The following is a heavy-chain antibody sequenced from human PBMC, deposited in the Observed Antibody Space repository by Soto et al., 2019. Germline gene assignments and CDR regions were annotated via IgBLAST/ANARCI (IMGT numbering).Heavy chain of an antibody. D-gene: IGHD2-8*01. CDR3: ARLWLEDIVLMVSARGMDV. Sequence: SETLSLTCTVSGGSISSSSYYWGWIRQPPGKGLEWIGSIYYSGSTYYNPSLKSRVTISVDTSKNQFSLKLSSVTAADTAVYYCARLWLEDIVLMVSARGMDVWGQGTRVTVS. J-gene: IGHJ6*02. CDR1: GGSISSSSYY. V-gene: IGHV4-39*01. CDR2: IYYSGST.